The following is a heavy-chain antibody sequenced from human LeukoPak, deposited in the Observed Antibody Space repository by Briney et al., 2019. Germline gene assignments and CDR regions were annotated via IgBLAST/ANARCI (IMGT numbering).Heavy chain of an antibody. CDR1: GFTFSSYS. CDR2: ISSSSSYI. V-gene: IGHV3-21*01. J-gene: IGHJ4*02. D-gene: IGHD3-10*01. Sequence: GGSLRLSCAASGFTFSSYSMNWVRQAPGKGLEWVSSISSSSSYIYYADSVKGRFTISRDNAKNSLYLQMNSLRAEDTAVYYCARGSLITTVRGVMYYFDYWGQGTLVTVSS. CDR3: ARGSLITTVRGVMYYFDY.